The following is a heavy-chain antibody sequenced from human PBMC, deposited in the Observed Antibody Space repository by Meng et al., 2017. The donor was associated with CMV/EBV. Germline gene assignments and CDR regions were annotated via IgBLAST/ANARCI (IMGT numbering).Heavy chain of an antibody. D-gene: IGHD3-3*01. CDR3: AKDVRFLEWFGLVSYYYYYGMDV. J-gene: IGHJ6*02. CDR2: ISYDGSNK. V-gene: IGHV3-30*18. Sequence: MHWVRQAPGKGLEWVAVISYDGSNKYYADSVKGRFTISRDNSKNTLYLQMNSLRAEDTAVYYCAKDVRFLEWFGLVSYYYYYGMDVWGQGTTVTVSS.